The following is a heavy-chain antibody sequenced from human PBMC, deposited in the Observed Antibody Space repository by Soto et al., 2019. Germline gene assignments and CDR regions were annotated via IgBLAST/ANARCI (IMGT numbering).Heavy chain of an antibody. D-gene: IGHD3-22*01. Sequence: SETLFLTCTVSGGSISSYYWSWIRQPPGKGLEWIGYIYYSGSTNYNPSLKSRVTISVDTSKNQFSLKLSSVTAADTAVYYCAGRASRYYYDSSGYFDYWGQGTLVTVSS. CDR2: IYYSGST. CDR3: AGRASRYYYDSSGYFDY. CDR1: GGSISSYY. V-gene: IGHV4-59*01. J-gene: IGHJ4*02.